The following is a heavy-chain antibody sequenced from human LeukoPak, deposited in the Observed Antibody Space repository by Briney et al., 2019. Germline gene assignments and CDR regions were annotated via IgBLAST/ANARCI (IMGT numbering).Heavy chain of an antibody. CDR3: AKDVGYSGYDGYFDY. D-gene: IGHD5-12*01. CDR1: GFTFDDYA. CDR2: ISWNSGSI. V-gene: IGHV3-9*01. Sequence: GGSLRLSCAASGFTFDDYAMHWVRQAPGKGLEWVSGISWNSGSIGYADSVKGRLTISRDNAKNSLYLQMNSLRAEDTALYYCAKDVGYSGYDGYFDYWGQGTLVTVSS. J-gene: IGHJ4*02.